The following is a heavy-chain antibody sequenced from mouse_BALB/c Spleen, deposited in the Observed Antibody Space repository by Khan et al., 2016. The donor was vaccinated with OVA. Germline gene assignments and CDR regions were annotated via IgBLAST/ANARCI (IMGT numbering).Heavy chain of an antibody. V-gene: IGHV3-2*02. CDR2: ISSSGST. D-gene: IGHD1-2*01. CDR1: GYSITSGYG. J-gene: IGHJ2*01. Sequence: EVQLQESGPGLVKPSQSLSLTCTVTGYSITSGYGWNWIRQFPGNKLEWMGYISSSGSTNYNPSLKSRISLPRDTSKNQFFLQLNSVTTEDTATYYCARTARIKYWGQGTTLTVSS. CDR3: ARTARIKY.